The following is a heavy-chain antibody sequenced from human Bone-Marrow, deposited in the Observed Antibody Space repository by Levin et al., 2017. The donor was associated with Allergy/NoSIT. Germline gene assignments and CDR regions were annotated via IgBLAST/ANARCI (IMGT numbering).Heavy chain of an antibody. CDR2: ISSSGTIS. CDR1: GINFSDYY. J-gene: IGHJ5*02. V-gene: IGHV3-11*01. CDR3: ATRVVVSSWNKWFDP. Sequence: GESLKISCEASGINFSDYYMAWFRQAPGKGLEWVSYISSSGTISYSADSVKGRFTISRDNAKNSLYLQMNSLRADDTAVYYCATRVVVSSWNKWFDPWGPGTLVTVSS. D-gene: IGHD5/OR15-5a*01.